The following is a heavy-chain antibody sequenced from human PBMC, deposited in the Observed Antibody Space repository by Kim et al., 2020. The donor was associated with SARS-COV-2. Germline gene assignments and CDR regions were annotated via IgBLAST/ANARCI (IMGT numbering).Heavy chain of an antibody. CDR2: IYSGGST. CDR1: GFTVSSNY. V-gene: IGHV3-66*01. Sequence: GGSLRLSCAASGFTVSSNYMSWVRQAPGKGLEWVSVIYSGGSTYYADSVKGRFTISRDNSKNTLYLQMNSLRAEDTAVYYCSSSWLRGAFDIWGQGTMVTVSS. D-gene: IGHD6-13*01. J-gene: IGHJ3*02. CDR3: SSSWLRGAFDI.